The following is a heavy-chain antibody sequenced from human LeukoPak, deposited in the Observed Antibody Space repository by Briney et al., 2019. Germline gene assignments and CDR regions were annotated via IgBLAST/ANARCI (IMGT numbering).Heavy chain of an antibody. J-gene: IGHJ4*02. Sequence: GGSLRLSCAASGFTFRNYGMHWVRQAPGTGLDWVAFIRYDGSNKYYADSVKGRFTISRDNSKNTLYLQMNSLIPADTAVYYCAKDQEVGATTIDYWGQGTLVTVSS. D-gene: IGHD1-26*01. CDR2: IRYDGSNK. CDR3: AKDQEVGATTIDY. V-gene: IGHV3-30*02. CDR1: GFTFRNYG.